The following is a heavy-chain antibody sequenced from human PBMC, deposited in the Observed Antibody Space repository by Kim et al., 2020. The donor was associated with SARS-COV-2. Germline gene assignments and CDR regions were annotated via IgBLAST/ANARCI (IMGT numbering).Heavy chain of an antibody. CDR2: INHSGST. CDR1: GGSFSGYY. J-gene: IGHJ4*02. CDR3: ARREGTMVRGVIIRLFDY. Sequence: SETLSLTCAVYGGSFSGYYWSWIRQPPGKGLEWIGEINHSGSTNYNPSLKSRVTISVDTSKNQFSLKLSSVTAADTAVYYCARREGTMVRGVIIRLFDYWGQGTLVTVSS. D-gene: IGHD3-10*01. V-gene: IGHV4-34*01.